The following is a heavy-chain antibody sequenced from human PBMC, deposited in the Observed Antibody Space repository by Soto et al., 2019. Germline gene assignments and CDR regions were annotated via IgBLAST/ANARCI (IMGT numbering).Heavy chain of an antibody. CDR3: ARDTRYGVLDY. Sequence: SETLSLTCTVSGGSISSYYWSWIRQPPGKGLEWIGYIYYSGDTNYNPSLKSRVTISVDTSKNQFSLSLSSLTAADTAVYYCARDTRYGVLDYWGQGTLVTVS. CDR2: IYYSGDT. V-gene: IGHV4-59*01. J-gene: IGHJ4*02. D-gene: IGHD4-17*01. CDR1: GGSISSYY.